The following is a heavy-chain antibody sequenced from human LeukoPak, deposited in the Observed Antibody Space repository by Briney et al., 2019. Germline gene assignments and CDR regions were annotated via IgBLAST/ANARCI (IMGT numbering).Heavy chain of an antibody. CDR1: GFTFSTYA. J-gene: IGHJ4*02. V-gene: IGHV3-23*01. D-gene: IGHD3-10*01. CDR3: ATYGSGTNYRKGFDY. Sequence: GGSLRLSCAASGFTFSTYAMSWVRQAPGEGLEWVSGLSSSGATTYYADSVKGRFAISRDNSKNMLYLQMNSLRAEDTAVYYCATYGSGTNYRKGFDYWGQGTLVTVSS. CDR2: LSSSGATT.